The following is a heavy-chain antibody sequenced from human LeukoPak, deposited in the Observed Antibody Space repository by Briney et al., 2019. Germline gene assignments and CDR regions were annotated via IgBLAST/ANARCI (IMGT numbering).Heavy chain of an antibody. CDR3: ARAEVDGIDLRYHFDY. Sequence: PGGSLRLSCAASGFTFSSYSMNWVRQAPGKGLEWVSYISSSSSTIYYADSVKGRFTISRDNAKNSLYLQMNSLRAEDTAVYYCARAEVDGIDLRYHFDYWGQGTLVTVST. V-gene: IGHV3-48*04. D-gene: IGHD3/OR15-3a*01. J-gene: IGHJ4*02. CDR2: ISSSSSTI. CDR1: GFTFSSYS.